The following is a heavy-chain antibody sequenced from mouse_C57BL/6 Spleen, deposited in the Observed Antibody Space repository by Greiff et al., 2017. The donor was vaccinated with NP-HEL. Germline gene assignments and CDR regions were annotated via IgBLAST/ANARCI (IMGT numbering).Heavy chain of an antibody. CDR2: INPNNGGT. CDR1: GYTFTDYY. J-gene: IGHJ1*03. D-gene: IGHD1-1*01. Sequence: EVQLQQSGPELVKPGASVKISCKASGYTFTDYYMNWVKQSHGKSLEWIGDINPNNGGTSYNQKFKGKATLTVDKSSSTAYMELRSLTSEDSAVYYCAREDYYGSRDWYFDVWGTGTTVTVSS. CDR3: AREDYYGSRDWYFDV. V-gene: IGHV1-26*01.